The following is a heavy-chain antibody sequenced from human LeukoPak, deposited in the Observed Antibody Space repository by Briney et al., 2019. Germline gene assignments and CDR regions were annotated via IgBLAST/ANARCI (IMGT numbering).Heavy chain of an antibody. J-gene: IGHJ6*02. CDR3: ATSKEGYDILTGYYYGMDV. V-gene: IGHV1-24*01. D-gene: IGHD3-9*01. CDR1: GYTLTELS. CDR2: FDPEDGET. Sequence: ASVKVSCKVSGYTLTELSMHWVRQAPGKGLEWMGGFDPEDGETICAQKFQGRVTMTEDTSTDTAYMELSSLRSEGTAVYYCATSKEGYDILTGYYYGMDVWGQGTTVTVSS.